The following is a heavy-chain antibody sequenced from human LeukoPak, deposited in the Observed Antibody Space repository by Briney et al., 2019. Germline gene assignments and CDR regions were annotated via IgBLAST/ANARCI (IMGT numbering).Heavy chain of an antibody. CDR3: TGYYDSSGYYIVDY. D-gene: IGHD3-22*01. V-gene: IGHV3-49*04. CDR2: IRSKAYGGTT. Sequence: GGSLRLSCKASGFTFGDYAMSWVRQAPGKGLEWVGFIRSKAYGGTTEYAASVKGRFTTSREDSKSIAYLQRNSLKTEDTAVYYCTGYYDSSGYYIVDYWGQGTLVTVSS. J-gene: IGHJ4*02. CDR1: GFTFGDYA.